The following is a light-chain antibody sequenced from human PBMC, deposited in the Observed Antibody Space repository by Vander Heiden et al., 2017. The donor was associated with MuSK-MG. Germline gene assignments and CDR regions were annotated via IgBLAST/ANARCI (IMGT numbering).Light chain of an antibody. J-gene: IGKJ1*01. CDR3: QQYYSTPWT. Sequence: VMPQAPDSLAVSMSGRATINCKSSQSVLSSSSNRNYLAWYQQKPGQPPKLLIYEASTRESGVPDRFSGSGSGTESTLTISSLQAEDVAVYYCQQYYSTPWTFGQGTKVEIK. CDR1: QSVLSSSSNRNY. CDR2: EAS. V-gene: IGKV4-1*01.